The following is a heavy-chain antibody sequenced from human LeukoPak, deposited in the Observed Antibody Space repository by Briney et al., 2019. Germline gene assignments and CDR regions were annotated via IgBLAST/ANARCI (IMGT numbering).Heavy chain of an antibody. V-gene: IGHV3-30*02. Sequence: GSLRLSCAASGCTFSSYGMHWVRQAPGKGLEWVAVIWYGGSNKYYADSVKGRFTISRDNSKNTLYMQMNSLRAEDTAVYYCAKVGKWGSSSGNYYYMDVWGKGTTVTVSS. J-gene: IGHJ6*03. CDR2: IWYGGSNK. CDR1: GCTFSSYG. D-gene: IGHD6-6*01. CDR3: AKVGKWGSSSGNYYYMDV.